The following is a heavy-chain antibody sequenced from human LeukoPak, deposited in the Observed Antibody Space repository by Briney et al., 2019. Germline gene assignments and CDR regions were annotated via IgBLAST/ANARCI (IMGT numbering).Heavy chain of an antibody. CDR2: ISASGGST. CDR3: ANRDCSGRICSPFYFY. Sequence: GGSLRLSCAASGFTFSSYAMSWVRQAPGKGLEWVSAISASGGSTYYADSVKGRFTISIDNSKNTLYLQMNSLRAEDTAVYYCANRDCSGRICSPFYFYWGQGTLVTVSS. D-gene: IGHD2-15*01. CDR1: GFTFSSYA. V-gene: IGHV3-23*01. J-gene: IGHJ4*02.